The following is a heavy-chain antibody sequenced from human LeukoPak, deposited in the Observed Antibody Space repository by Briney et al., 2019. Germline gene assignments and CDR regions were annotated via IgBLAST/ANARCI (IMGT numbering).Heavy chain of an antibody. CDR1: GGSISSGSYC. V-gene: IGHV4-61*02. CDR3: ARGPPYSSGWHWGHPFDY. J-gene: IGHJ4*02. CDR2: IYSSGST. D-gene: IGHD6-19*01. Sequence: SETLSLTCTDSGGSISSGSYCWSWIRQPAGKGLEWIGRIYSSGSTNYNPSLKSRVTISVDKSKNQFSLKLSSVTAADTAVYYCARGPPYSSGWHWGHPFDYWGQGTLVTVSS.